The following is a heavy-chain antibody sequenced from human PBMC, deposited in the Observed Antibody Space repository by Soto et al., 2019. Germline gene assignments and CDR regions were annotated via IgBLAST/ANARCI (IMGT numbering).Heavy chain of an antibody. Sequence: EVQLVESGGGLVQPGRSLRLSCTASGFTFGDYAMSWVRQAPGKGLEWVGFIRSKAYGGTTEYAASVKGRFTISRDDSKSIAYLQMNSLKTEDTAVYYCTREDWDYYDSSGNDAFDIWGQGTMVTVSS. CDR1: GFTFGDYA. D-gene: IGHD3-22*01. V-gene: IGHV3-49*04. CDR2: IRSKAYGGTT. CDR3: TREDWDYYDSSGNDAFDI. J-gene: IGHJ3*02.